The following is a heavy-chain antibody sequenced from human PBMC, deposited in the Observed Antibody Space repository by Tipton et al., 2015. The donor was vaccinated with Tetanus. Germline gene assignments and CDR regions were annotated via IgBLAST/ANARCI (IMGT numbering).Heavy chain of an antibody. CDR3: ARVIYTHGAENLFDT. J-gene: IGHJ5*02. D-gene: IGHD2-8*01. CDR1: GGSISSGGYY. CDR2: IHRDGTT. Sequence: TLSLTCSVSGGSISSGGYYWSWIRQFPGQGLEWIAYIHRDGTTFYNPSLRRRTSISIDTSKNLFSVKLTSVTAADTALYYCARVIYTHGAENLFDTWGQGTLVTVSS. V-gene: IGHV4-31*03.